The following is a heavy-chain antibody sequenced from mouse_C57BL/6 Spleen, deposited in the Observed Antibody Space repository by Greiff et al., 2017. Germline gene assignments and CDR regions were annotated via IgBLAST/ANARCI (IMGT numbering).Heavy chain of an antibody. D-gene: IGHD1-1*01. CDR1: GYTFTSYW. Sequence: VKLQQPGAELVMPGASVKLSCKASGYTFTSYWMHWVKQRPGQGLEWIGEIDPSDSYTNYNQKFKGKSTLTVDKSSSTAYMQLSSLTSEDSAVYYCAREKDYGSRSAWFAYWCQGTLVTVSA. J-gene: IGHJ3*01. CDR2: IDPSDSYT. V-gene: IGHV1-69*01. CDR3: AREKDYGSRSAWFAY.